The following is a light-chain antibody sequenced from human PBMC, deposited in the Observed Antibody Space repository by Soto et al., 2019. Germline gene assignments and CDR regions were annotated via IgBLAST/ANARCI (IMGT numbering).Light chain of an antibody. Sequence: QSELTQPASVSGSPGQSITISCTGTSSDGGGYNYVSWYQQHPGKAPKCMIYDVSNRPSGVSNRFSGSKSGNTASLTISGLQAEDEADYYCCSYTTSNTRQIVFGTGTQVTVL. J-gene: IGLJ1*01. CDR2: DVS. V-gene: IGLV2-14*01. CDR3: CSYTTSNTRQIV. CDR1: SSDGGGYNY.